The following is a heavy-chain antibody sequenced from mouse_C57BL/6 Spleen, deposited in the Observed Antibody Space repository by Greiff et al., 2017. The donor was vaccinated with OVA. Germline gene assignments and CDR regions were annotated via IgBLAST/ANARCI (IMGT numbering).Heavy chain of an antibody. CDR1: GYTFTSYW. Sequence: QVQLQQPGAELVMPGASVKLSCKASGYTFTSYWMHWVKQRPGQGLEWIGEIDPSDSYTNYNQKFTGKSTLTVDKSSSTAYMQLSSLTSEDSAVYYCARRGITTVAYAMDYWGQGTSVTVSS. CDR2: IDPSDSYT. J-gene: IGHJ4*01. CDR3: ARRGITTVAYAMDY. V-gene: IGHV1-69*01. D-gene: IGHD1-1*01.